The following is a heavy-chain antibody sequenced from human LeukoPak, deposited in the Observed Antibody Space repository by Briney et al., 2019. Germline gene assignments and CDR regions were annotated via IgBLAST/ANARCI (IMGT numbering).Heavy chain of an antibody. D-gene: IGHD1-26*01. J-gene: IGHJ4*02. Sequence: GGSLRLSCAASGFTFSSYAMHWVRQAPGKGLEWVAVISYDGSNKYYADSVKGRFTISRDNSKNTLYLQMNSLRAEDTAVYYCGGVGATSPLDYWGQGTLVTVSS. CDR2: ISYDGSNK. CDR3: GGVGATSPLDY. V-gene: IGHV3-30-3*01. CDR1: GFTFSSYA.